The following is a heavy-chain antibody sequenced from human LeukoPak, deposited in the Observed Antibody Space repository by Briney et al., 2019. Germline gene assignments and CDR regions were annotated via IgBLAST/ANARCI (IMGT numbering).Heavy chain of an antibody. Sequence: GGSLRLSCAASGLTFSSYAMSWVRQAPGKGLEWVSAISGSGGSTYYADSVKGRFTISRDNSKNTLYLQMNSLRAEDTAVYYCAKVQWLADDAFNFWGQGTMVTVSS. V-gene: IGHV3-23*01. J-gene: IGHJ3*01. D-gene: IGHD6-19*01. CDR2: ISGSGGST. CDR3: AKVQWLADDAFNF. CDR1: GLTFSSYA.